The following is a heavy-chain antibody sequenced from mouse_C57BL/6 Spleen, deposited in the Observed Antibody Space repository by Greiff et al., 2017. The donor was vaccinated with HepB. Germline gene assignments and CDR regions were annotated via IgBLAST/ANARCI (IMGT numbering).Heavy chain of an antibody. CDR1: GYAFSSYW. Sequence: QVHVKQSGAELVKPGASVKISCKASGYAFSSYWMNWVKQRPGKGLEWIGQIYPGDGDTNYNGKFKGKATLTADKSSSTAYMQLSSLTSEDSAVYFCAKRSLSDAMDYWGQGTSVTVSS. J-gene: IGHJ4*01. CDR3: AKRSLSDAMDY. V-gene: IGHV1-80*01. CDR2: IYPGDGDT.